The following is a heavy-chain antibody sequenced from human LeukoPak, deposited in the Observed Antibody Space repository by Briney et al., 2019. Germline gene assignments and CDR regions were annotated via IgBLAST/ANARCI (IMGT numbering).Heavy chain of an antibody. D-gene: IGHD3-3*01. V-gene: IGHV1-18*04. Sequence: GASVKVSCKASGYTFTDYYIHWVRQAPGQGLEWMGYIYPKSGDTNYAQKLQGRVTMTTDTSTSTAYMELKSLRSDDTAVYYCARNEGLWPPGHDLEGPDFDYWGQGTLVTVSS. CDR3: ARNEGLWPPGHDLEGPDFDY. CDR2: IYPKSGDT. J-gene: IGHJ4*02. CDR1: GYTFTDYY.